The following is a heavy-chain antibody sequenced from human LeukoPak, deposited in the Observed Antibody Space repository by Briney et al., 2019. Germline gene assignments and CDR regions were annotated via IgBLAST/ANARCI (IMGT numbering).Heavy chain of an antibody. CDR2: IIPIFGTA. D-gene: IGHD3-10*01. Sequence: SVKVSCKASGGTFSSYAISWVRQAPGQGLEWMGRIIPIFGTANYAQKFQGRVTITADKSTSTAYMELSSLRSEDTAVYYCARSDYHGSGSYPIDYWGQGTLVTVSS. CDR3: ARSDYHGSGSYPIDY. V-gene: IGHV1-69*06. CDR1: GGTFSSYA. J-gene: IGHJ4*02.